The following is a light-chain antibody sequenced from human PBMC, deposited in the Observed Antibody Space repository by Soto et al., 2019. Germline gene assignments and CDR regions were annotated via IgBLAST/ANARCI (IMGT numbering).Light chain of an antibody. Sequence: DIQMTQSPFSVSASVGDRVTITCRASQDISRWLAWYQQKPGKAPKFLIYAASSLQSGVPSRFSGTGSGTDFTLTISSLQPEDFATYYCQQAHSFPFTFGQGTRLEIK. J-gene: IGKJ5*01. CDR1: QDISRW. CDR2: AAS. V-gene: IGKV1-12*01. CDR3: QQAHSFPFT.